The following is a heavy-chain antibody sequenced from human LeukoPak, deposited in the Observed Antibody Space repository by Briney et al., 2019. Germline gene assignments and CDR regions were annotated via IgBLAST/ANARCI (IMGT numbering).Heavy chain of an antibody. J-gene: IGHJ3*02. CDR3: AKVMYYDFWSGAVAFDI. CDR1: GFTFSSYA. CDR2: ISGSGGST. Sequence: GGSLRLSCAASGFTFSSYAMSWVRQAPGKGLEWVSAISGSGGSTYYADPVKGRFTISRDNSKNTLYLQMNSLRAEDTAVYYCAKVMYYDFWSGAVAFDIWGQGTMVTVSS. D-gene: IGHD3-3*01. V-gene: IGHV3-23*01.